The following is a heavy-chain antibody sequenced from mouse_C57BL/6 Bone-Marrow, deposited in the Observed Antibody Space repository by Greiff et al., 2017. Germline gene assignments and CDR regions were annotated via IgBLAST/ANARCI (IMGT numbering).Heavy chain of an antibody. D-gene: IGHD2-4*01. J-gene: IGHJ3*01. CDR1: GYTFTDYE. CDR2: IDPETGGT. CDR3: TRGVYDYAWFAY. V-gene: IGHV1-15*01. Sequence: VQLQQSGAELVRPGASVTLSCKASGYTFTDYEIHWVKQTPVHGLEWIGAIDPETGGTAYNQKFKGKAILTADKSSSTAYMELRSRTSEDSAVYYCTRGVYDYAWFAYWGQGTLVTVSA.